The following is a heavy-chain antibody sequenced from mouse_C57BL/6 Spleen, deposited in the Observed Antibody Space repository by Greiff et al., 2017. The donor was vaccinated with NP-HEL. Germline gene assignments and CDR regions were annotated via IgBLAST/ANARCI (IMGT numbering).Heavy chain of an antibody. CDR3: ARHDGYYWYFDV. CDR1: GYSFTGYY. D-gene: IGHD2-3*01. J-gene: IGHJ1*03. CDR2: INPSTGGT. Sequence: EVKLVESGPELVKPGASVKISCKASGYSFTGYYMNWVKQSPEKSLEWIGEINPSTGGTTYNQKFKAKATLTVDKSSSTAYMQLKSLTSEDSAVYYCARHDGYYWYFDVWGTGTTVTVSS. V-gene: IGHV1-42*01.